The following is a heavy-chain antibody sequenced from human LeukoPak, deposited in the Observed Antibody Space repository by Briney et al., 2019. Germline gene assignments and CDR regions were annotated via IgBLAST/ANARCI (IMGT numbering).Heavy chain of an antibody. CDR1: GFTLSNYD. V-gene: IGHV3-23*01. CDR2: IGSGGYT. CDR3: AKKLPGASYYFDF. J-gene: IGHJ4*02. D-gene: IGHD7-27*01. Sequence: QSGGSLRLSCIASGFTLSNYDMTWVRQTPGKGLEYVSSIGSGGYTFYAGSVKGRFSISRDISQNTVYLQMNSLRAEDTAMYFCAKKLPGASYYFDFWGQGTLVTVSS.